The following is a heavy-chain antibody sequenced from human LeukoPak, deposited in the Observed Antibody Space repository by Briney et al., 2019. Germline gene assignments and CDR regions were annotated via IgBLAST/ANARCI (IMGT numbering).Heavy chain of an antibody. CDR3: ARDGRSAAWDY. Sequence: PGGSLRLSCAASGFTLTNYAMSWVRQAPGKGLEWVSAISGSGGSTYYADSVKGRFTISRDNAKNSLYLQMNSLRAEDTAVYYCARDGRSAAWDYWGQGTLVTVSS. CDR2: ISGSGGST. J-gene: IGHJ4*02. V-gene: IGHV3-23*01. CDR1: GFTLTNYA. D-gene: IGHD6-13*01.